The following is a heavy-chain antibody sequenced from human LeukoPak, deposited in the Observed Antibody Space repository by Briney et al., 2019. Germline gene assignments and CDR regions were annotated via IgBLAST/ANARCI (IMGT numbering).Heavy chain of an antibody. Sequence: GGSLRLSCAASGFTFSSYRMTWVRQAPGKGLEWVSSISSSSSYIYYADSVKGRFTISRDNAKNSLYLQMNSLRAEDTAVYYCARYNWNDVPLFDYWGQGTLVTVSS. V-gene: IGHV3-21*01. J-gene: IGHJ4*02. CDR3: ARYNWNDVPLFDY. CDR1: GFTFSSYR. CDR2: ISSSSSYI. D-gene: IGHD1-1*01.